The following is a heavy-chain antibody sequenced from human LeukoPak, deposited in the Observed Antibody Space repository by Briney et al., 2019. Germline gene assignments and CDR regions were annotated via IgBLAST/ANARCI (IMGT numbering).Heavy chain of an antibody. CDR1: GYTFTSYD. Sequence: GASVKVSCKASGYTFTSYDINWVRQATGQGLEGMGGMNPKSGNTGYAQKFQGRVTMTRNTSISTAYMELSSLRSEDTAVYYCARTRDDFWSGYTEKNDYWGQGTLVTVSS. CDR3: ARTRDDFWSGYTEKNDY. D-gene: IGHD3-3*01. CDR2: MNPKSGNT. J-gene: IGHJ4*02. V-gene: IGHV1-8*01.